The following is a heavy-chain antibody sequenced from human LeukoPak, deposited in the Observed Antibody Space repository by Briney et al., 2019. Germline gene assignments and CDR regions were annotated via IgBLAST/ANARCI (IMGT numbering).Heavy chain of an antibody. CDR1: VGSISSYY. V-gene: IGHV4-59*12. D-gene: IGHD3-10*01. CDR3: ARGPMGRGVINLDFEP. Sequence: SETLSLTCTVSVGSISSYYWSWIRQPPGQGLEWIGYIYHTGSTYYSPSLESRLTISVDRSKSQFSLRLSSVTAADTAVYYCARGPMGRGVINLDFEPWGRCTLVNVSS. J-gene: IGHJ2*01. CDR2: IYHTGST.